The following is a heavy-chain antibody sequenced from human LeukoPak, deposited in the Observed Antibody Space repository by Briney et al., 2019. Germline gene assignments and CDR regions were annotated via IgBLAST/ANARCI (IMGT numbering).Heavy chain of an antibody. CDR1: GFTFSSYA. D-gene: IGHD4-17*01. J-gene: IGHJ5*02. CDR3: ARDHDYGDYGGFDP. Sequence: GGSLRLSCAASGFTFSSYAMSWVRQAPGKGLEWVSSISSSSSYIYYADSVKGRFTISGDNAKNSLYLQMNSLRAEDTAVYYCARDHDYGDYGGFDPWGQGTLVTVSS. CDR2: ISSSSSYI. V-gene: IGHV3-21*01.